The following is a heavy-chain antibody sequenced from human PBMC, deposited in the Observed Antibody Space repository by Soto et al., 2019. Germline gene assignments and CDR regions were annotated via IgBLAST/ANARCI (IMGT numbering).Heavy chain of an antibody. CDR2: INHSGST. V-gene: IGHV4-34*01. CDR3: AGVAAAGRGRVGLNWFDP. D-gene: IGHD6-13*01. J-gene: IGHJ5*02. CDR1: GGSFSGYY. Sequence: SETLSLTCAVYGGSFSGYYWSWIRQPPGKGLEWIGEINHSGSTNYNPSLKSRVTISVDTSKNQFSLKLSSVTAADTAVYYCAGVAAAGRGRVGLNWFDPWGQGTLVTVSS.